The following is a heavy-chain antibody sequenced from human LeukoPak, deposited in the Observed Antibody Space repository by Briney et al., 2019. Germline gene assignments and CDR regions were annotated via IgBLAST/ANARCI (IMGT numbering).Heavy chain of an antibody. D-gene: IGHD2-2*01. Sequence: SSETLSLTCTVSGGSLSSYYWSWIRQPAGKGLEWIGRIYTSGSTNYNPSLKSRVTMSVDTSKNQFSLKLSSVTAADTAVYYCAREGYQLLLTTYYYYMDVWGKGTTVTVSS. CDR2: IYTSGST. CDR3: AREGYQLLLTTYYYYMDV. J-gene: IGHJ6*03. V-gene: IGHV4-4*07. CDR1: GGSLSSYY.